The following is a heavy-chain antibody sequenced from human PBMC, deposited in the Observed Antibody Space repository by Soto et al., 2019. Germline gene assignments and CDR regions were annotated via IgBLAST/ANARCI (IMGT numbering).Heavy chain of an antibody. V-gene: IGHV1-18*04. D-gene: IGHD5-18*01. Sequence: ASVKVSCKASGYTFTSYGISWVRQAPGQGLEWMGWISAYNGNTNYAQKLQGRVTMTTDTSTSTAYMELRSLRSDDAAVYYCARDHNQLRGYSYGSSSFDYWGQGTLVTVSS. CDR2: ISAYNGNT. J-gene: IGHJ4*02. CDR3: ARDHNQLRGYSYGSSSFDY. CDR1: GYTFTSYG.